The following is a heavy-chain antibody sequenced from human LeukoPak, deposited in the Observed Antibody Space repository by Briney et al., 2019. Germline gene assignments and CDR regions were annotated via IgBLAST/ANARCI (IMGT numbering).Heavy chain of an antibody. V-gene: IGHV4-59*01. Sequence: SETLTLTCTVSGGSISSYYWSWIRQPPGKGLEWIGYIYYSGSTNYNPSLKSRVTISVDTSKNQFSLKLSSVTAADTAVYYCARDSPYYYGSGSATYYMDVWGKGTTVTISS. CDR2: IYYSGST. D-gene: IGHD3-10*01. J-gene: IGHJ6*03. CDR3: ARDSPYYYGSGSATYYMDV. CDR1: GGSISSYY.